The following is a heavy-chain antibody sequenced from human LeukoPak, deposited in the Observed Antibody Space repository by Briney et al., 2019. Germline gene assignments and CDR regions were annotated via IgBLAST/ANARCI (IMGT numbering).Heavy chain of an antibody. D-gene: IGHD2-2*01. Sequence: PSETLSLXCTVSGGSISSSSYYWGWIRQPPGKGLEWIGSIYYSGSTYYNPSLKSRVTISVDTSKNQFSLKLSSVTAADTAVYYCARHKLVVPAAYLGAFDIWGQGTMVTVSS. J-gene: IGHJ3*02. CDR2: IYYSGST. CDR1: GGSISSSSYY. V-gene: IGHV4-39*01. CDR3: ARHKLVVPAAYLGAFDI.